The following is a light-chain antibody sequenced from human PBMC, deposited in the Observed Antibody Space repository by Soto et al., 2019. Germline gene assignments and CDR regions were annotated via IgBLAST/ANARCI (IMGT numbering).Light chain of an antibody. CDR3: QQRSNWPPD. V-gene: IGKV3-11*01. CDR1: QSVSTY. CDR2: DAS. Sequence: EIVLTQSPATLSLSPGERATLSCRASQSVSTYLVWYQQKPGQAPSLLIYDASNRATGIPARFSGSGSGTDFTLIISSLEPEDFAVYYCQQRSNWPPDFGQGTRLEIK. J-gene: IGKJ5*01.